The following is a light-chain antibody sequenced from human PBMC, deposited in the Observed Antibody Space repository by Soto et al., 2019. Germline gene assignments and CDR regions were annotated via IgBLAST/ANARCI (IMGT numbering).Light chain of an antibody. CDR3: QQYGGTLT. Sequence: ENVLTQSPGTLSLPPGEEATLSCRATEVVSNRYLAWYQQKPGQAPSLLIYGASTRATGIPDRFSGSGSGTDFTLTINRLEPEDFAVYYCQQYGGTLTFGQGTKLEIK. CDR1: EVVSNRY. J-gene: IGKJ2*01. CDR2: GAS. V-gene: IGKV3-20*01.